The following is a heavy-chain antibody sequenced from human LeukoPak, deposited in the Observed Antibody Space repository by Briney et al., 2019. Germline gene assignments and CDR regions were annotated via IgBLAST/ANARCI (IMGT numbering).Heavy chain of an antibody. CDR3: ARSPSSFDP. V-gene: IGHV3-48*03. CDR2: IRSSGDTI. D-gene: IGHD3-16*02. Sequence: GGSLRLSCTASAFTFGDYTMSWVRRASGKGLEWVSSIRSSGDTIDYADSVKGRFTISRDNAKNSLYLQMNSLRAEDTAVYYCARSPSSFDPWGQGALVTVSS. J-gene: IGHJ5*02. CDR1: AFTFGDYT.